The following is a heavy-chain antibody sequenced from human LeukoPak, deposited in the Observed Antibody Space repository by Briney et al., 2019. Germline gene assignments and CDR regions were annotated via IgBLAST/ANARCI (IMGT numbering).Heavy chain of an antibody. J-gene: IGHJ4*02. CDR1: GGTFGDYG. CDR3: ARDSDRGAYDY. V-gene: IGHV3-7*01. D-gene: IGHD3-10*01. Sequence: GGSLRLSCAASGGTFGDYGMSWVRQAPGKGLEWVANIKQDGSEKYYVDSVKGRFTISRDNAKNSLYLQMNSLRAEDTAVYYCARDSDRGAYDYWGQGTLVTVSS. CDR2: IKQDGSEK.